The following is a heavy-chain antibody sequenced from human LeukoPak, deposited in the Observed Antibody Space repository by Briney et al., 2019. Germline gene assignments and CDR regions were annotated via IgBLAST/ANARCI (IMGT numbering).Heavy chain of an antibody. J-gene: IGHJ6*03. V-gene: IGHV5-51*01. CDR3: ARQATIDDHYYYMDV. CDR2: IYPGDSDT. CDR1: GYSFTSYW. D-gene: IGHD5-24*01. Sequence: GESLKISCKGSGYSFTSYWIGWVRQMPGKGLEWMGIIYPGDSDTRYSPSFQGQVTISADKSISTAYLQWSSLKASDTAMYYCARQATIDDHYYYMDVWGKGTTVTISS.